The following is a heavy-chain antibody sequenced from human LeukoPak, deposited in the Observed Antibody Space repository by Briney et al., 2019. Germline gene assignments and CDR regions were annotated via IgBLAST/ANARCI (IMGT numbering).Heavy chain of an antibody. Sequence: GSLRLSCAASGFSFSNYWMTWVRQAPGKGLEWVATINPDGSDQDYVDFVKGRFTISRDNAKNSLYLQMNSLRAEDTAVYYCARDLDYWGQGTLVTVSS. CDR2: INPDGSDQ. J-gene: IGHJ4*02. CDR1: GFSFSNYW. CDR3: ARDLDY. V-gene: IGHV3-7*04.